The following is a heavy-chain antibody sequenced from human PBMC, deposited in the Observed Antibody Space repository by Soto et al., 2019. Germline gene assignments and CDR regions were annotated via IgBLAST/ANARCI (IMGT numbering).Heavy chain of an antibody. CDR3: ARVSYYDSSGPFDY. J-gene: IGHJ4*02. Sequence: GGSLRLSCAASGFTFSSYAMHWVRQAPGKGLEYVSAISSNGGSTYYANSVKGRFAISRDNSKNTLYLQMGSLRAEDMAVYYCARVSYYDSSGPFDYWGQGTLVTVSS. D-gene: IGHD3-22*01. CDR1: GFTFSSYA. V-gene: IGHV3-64*01. CDR2: ISSNGGST.